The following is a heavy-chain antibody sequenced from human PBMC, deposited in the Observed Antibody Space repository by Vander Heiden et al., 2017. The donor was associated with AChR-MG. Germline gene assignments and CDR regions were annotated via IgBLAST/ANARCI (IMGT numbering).Heavy chain of an antibody. CDR1: GFPFSSYA. CDR3: AKDPHVLRFLEWPD. CDR2: ISGSGGST. V-gene: IGHV3-23*01. D-gene: IGHD3-3*01. J-gene: IGHJ4*02. Sequence: EVQLLESGGGLVQPGGSLRLSCAASGFPFSSYAMSWVRQAPGKGLEWVAAISGSGGSTYYADSVKGRFTISRDNSKNTLYLQMNSLRAEDTAVYYCAKDPHVLRFLEWPDWGQGTLVTVSS.